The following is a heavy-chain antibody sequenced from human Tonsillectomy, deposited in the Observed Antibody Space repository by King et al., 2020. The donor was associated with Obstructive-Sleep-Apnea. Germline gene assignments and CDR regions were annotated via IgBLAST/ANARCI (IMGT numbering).Heavy chain of an antibody. V-gene: IGHV3-11*06. Sequence: VHLVESGGGLVKPGGSLRLSCAASGFTFRDYYMSWIRQAAGKGLEWVSYISSSSSYKKYADSVKGRFTISRDNAKNSLYLQMNSLRAEDTAVYYCAIGLDYYGSGSYGYWGQGTLVTVSS. CDR3: AIGLDYYGSGSYGY. CDR2: ISSSSSYK. J-gene: IGHJ4*02. CDR1: GFTFRDYY. D-gene: IGHD3-10*01.